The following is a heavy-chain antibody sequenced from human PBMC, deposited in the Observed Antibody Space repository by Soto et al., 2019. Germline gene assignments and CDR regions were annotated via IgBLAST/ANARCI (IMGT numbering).Heavy chain of an antibody. Sequence: PGESLKISCKGSGYTFATSWIGWVRRLPGKGLEWMGIIYPGDSDTRYSPSFQGHVTISTDKSVNTAYLHWSSLQASDTAIYYCAKHLALKVPDLWGQGTLVTVSS. CDR2: IYPGDSDT. J-gene: IGHJ1*01. CDR3: AKHLALKVPDL. V-gene: IGHV5-51*01. CDR1: GYTFATSW. D-gene: IGHD3-16*01.